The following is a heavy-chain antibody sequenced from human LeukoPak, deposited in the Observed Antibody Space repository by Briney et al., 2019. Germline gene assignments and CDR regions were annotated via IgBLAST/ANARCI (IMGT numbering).Heavy chain of an antibody. CDR1: GGPINSSTYC. CDR3: ARGAPPQN. V-gene: IGHV4-39*07. J-gene: IGHJ4*02. Sequence: PSETLSLTCTVSGGPINSSTYCWGWIRQPPGKGLEWIGNIYYSGSTYYNPSLKSRVTISIDTSKNHFSLNLTSVTAADTAVFYCARGAPPQNWGQGALVTVSS. CDR2: IYYSGST.